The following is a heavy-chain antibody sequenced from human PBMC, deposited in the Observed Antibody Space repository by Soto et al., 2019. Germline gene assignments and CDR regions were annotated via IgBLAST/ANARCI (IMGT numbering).Heavy chain of an antibody. V-gene: IGHV1-18*01. Sequence: ASVKVSCKASGYTFTSYGFSWVRQAPGQGLEWMGWISANNGNTKYAQKFQGRVTLITDTSTSTAYMELRSLRSDDTAVYFCARGGAGSGSYFQTTHDNWGQGTLVTVSS. CDR1: GYTFTSYG. J-gene: IGHJ4*02. CDR3: ARGGAGSGSYFQTTHDN. D-gene: IGHD1-26*01. CDR2: ISANNGNT.